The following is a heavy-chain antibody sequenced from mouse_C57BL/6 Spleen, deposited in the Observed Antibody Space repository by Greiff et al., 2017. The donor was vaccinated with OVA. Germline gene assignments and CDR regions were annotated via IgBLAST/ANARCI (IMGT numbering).Heavy chain of an antibody. CDR1: GYAFSSSW. Sequence: VQLQESGPELVKPGASVKISCKASGYAFSSSWMNWVKQRPGKGLEWIGRIYPGDGDTNYNGKFKGKATLTADKSSSTAYMQLSSLTSEDSAVYFCAWSLNYWGQGTTLTVSS. CDR2: IYPGDGDT. J-gene: IGHJ2*01. CDR3: AWSLNY. V-gene: IGHV1-82*01.